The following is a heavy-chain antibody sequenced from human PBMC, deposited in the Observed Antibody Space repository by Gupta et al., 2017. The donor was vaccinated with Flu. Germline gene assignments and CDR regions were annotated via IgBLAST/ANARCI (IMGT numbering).Heavy chain of an antibody. J-gene: IGHJ5*02. D-gene: IGHD4-4*01. V-gene: IGHV4-4*02. CDR1: GGSLSSSNW. Sequence: QVQLRESGPGLVKPSGTLSLTCAVSGGSLSSSNWWTWVRQPPGKGLEWIGEIYHSGRPNYNPSLKSRATISVDKSKNQFSLNLSSVTAADTAVYYCARVAYRRDWFDPWGQGTLVTVSS. CDR2: IYHSGRP. CDR3: ARVAYRRDWFDP.